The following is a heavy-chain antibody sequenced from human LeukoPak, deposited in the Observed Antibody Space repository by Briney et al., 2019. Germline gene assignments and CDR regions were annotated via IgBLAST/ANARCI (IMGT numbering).Heavy chain of an antibody. D-gene: IGHD4-11*01. CDR2: MSYVGIT. CDR3: TRLPLDYSLDH. CDR1: GDSISSTTYW. J-gene: IGHJ4*02. V-gene: IGHV4-39*01. Sequence: SETLSLTCTVSGDSISSTTYWWGWIRQSPGKGLEWIGSMSYVGITSCNPSLESRATISVDTSKNQFSLMLNSVTAADTAVYYCTRLPLDYSLDHWGQGTPVSVSS.